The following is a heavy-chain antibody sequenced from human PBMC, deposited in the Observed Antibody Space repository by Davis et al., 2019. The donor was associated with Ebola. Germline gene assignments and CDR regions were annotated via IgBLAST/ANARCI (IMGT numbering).Heavy chain of an antibody. D-gene: IGHD3-16*01. J-gene: IGHJ3*02. CDR1: GFTFSSYA. Sequence: GESLKISCAASGFTFSSYAMNWVRRAPGKGLEWVSGIGGSGDSTHYADSVKGRFTISRDNSKNTLYLQMNSLRAEDTAVYYCARVDVSSAFDIWGRGTMVTVSS. CDR2: IGGSGDST. CDR3: ARVDVSSAFDI. V-gene: IGHV3-23*01.